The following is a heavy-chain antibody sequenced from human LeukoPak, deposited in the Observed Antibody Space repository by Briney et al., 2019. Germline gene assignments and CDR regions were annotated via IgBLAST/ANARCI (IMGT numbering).Heavy chain of an antibody. CDR3: AREWIVVVPAALKSYYYYYGMDV. CDR2: IYTSGST. D-gene: IGHD2-2*01. J-gene: IGHJ6*02. CDR1: GGSISSYY. Sequence: SETLSLTCTVSGGSISSYYWSWIRQPAGKGLEGIGRIYTSGSTNYNPSLKSRVTMSVDTSKNQFSLKLSSVTAADTAVYYCAREWIVVVPAALKSYYYYYGMDVWGQGTTVTVSS. V-gene: IGHV4-4*07.